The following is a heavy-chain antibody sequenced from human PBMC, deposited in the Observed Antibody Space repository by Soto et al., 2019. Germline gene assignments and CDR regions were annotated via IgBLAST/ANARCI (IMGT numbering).Heavy chain of an antibody. CDR2: ITSSSSYT. D-gene: IGHD2-2*01. CDR1: GFTFSDYY. Sequence: QVQLVESGGGLVEPGGSLRLSCAASGFTFSDYYMTWIRQAPGKGLEWVSYITSSSSYTNYADSVKGRFTISRDNAKSSLYLKMNSLRAEDTAVYYCARGSTRTYGMDVWGQGTTVTVSS. V-gene: IGHV3-11*05. CDR3: ARGSTRTYGMDV. J-gene: IGHJ6*02.